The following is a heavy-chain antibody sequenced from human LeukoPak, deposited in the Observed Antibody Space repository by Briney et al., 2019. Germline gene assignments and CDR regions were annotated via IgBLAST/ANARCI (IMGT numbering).Heavy chain of an antibody. J-gene: IGHJ2*01. CDR3: ARRAYYDSSGYSPASCYFDL. D-gene: IGHD3-22*01. Sequence: SETLSLTCTVSGGSIFSYYWNWIRQPPGKGLEWIGYIYSNGITSYNPSLRSRGTISIATSKNQFSLRLRSVTAADTAIYYCARRAYYDSSGYSPASCYFDLWGRGTLVSVSS. V-gene: IGHV4-4*08. CDR1: GGSIFSYY. CDR2: IYSNGIT.